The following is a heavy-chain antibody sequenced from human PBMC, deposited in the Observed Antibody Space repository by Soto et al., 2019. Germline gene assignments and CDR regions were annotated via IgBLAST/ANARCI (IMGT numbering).Heavy chain of an antibody. V-gene: IGHV3-23*01. Sequence: EVQLLESGGGLVQPGGSLRLSCAASGFTFSSYAMSWVRQAPGKGLEWVSAISGSGGSTYYADSVKGRFTISRDNSKNTLYLQMNSLRAEDTAVYYCAKKGVEGYRSGGSCYPYFDYWGQGTLVTVSS. CDR2: ISGSGGST. CDR1: GFTFSSYA. CDR3: AKKGVEGYRSGGSCYPYFDY. J-gene: IGHJ4*02. D-gene: IGHD2-15*01.